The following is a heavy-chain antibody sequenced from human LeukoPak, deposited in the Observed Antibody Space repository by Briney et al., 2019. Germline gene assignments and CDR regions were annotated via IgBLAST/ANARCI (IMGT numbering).Heavy chain of an antibody. CDR3: ARLRSYDFWSGYDLDY. J-gene: IGHJ4*02. D-gene: IGHD3-3*01. CDR1: EYTLTSYY. Sequence: GASVKVSCKASEYTLTSYYLHWVRQAPGQGLEWMAIINPSGGSTSYAQKFQGRVTMTRDTSTSTVYMELSSLRSEDTAVYYCARLRSYDFWSGYDLDYWGQGTLVTVSS. CDR2: INPSGGST. V-gene: IGHV1-46*01.